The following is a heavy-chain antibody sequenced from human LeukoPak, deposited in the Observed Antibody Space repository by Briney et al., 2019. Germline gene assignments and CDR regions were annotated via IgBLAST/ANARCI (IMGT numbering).Heavy chain of an antibody. Sequence: GASVKISCKASGYTFTGYYMHWVRQAPGQGPEWMGWINSNSGGINYAQKFQGRVTMTRDMSISTAYMELSRLRSDDTAVYYCARDSSSSPWGIYDYWGQGTLVTVSS. V-gene: IGHV1-2*02. D-gene: IGHD6-6*01. J-gene: IGHJ4*02. CDR3: ARDSSSSPWGIYDY. CDR1: GYTFTGYY. CDR2: INSNSGGI.